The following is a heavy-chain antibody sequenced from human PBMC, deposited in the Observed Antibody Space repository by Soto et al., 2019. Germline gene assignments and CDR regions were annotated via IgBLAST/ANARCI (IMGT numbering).Heavy chain of an antibody. Sequence: QVQLAQSGTEVKKPGASVKVSCKASGYSFTYYAIHWVRQAPGQRREWMGWINAGYGSTKYSQKFQDRVTISSDTSASTAYMELSSLRSEDTAVYYCARAYKDPSIDAFDIWGQGTMVTVSS. CDR1: GYSFTYYA. CDR2: INAGYGST. V-gene: IGHV1-3*01. CDR3: ARAYKDPSIDAFDI. J-gene: IGHJ3*02. D-gene: IGHD1-1*01.